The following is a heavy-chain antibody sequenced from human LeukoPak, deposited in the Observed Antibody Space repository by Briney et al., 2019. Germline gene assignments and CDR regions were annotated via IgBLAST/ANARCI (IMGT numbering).Heavy chain of an antibody. V-gene: IGHV3-21*01. CDR1: GFTFSTYN. Sequence: GGSLRLSCAASGFTFSTYNMNWVRQAPGKGLEWVSSISSSSSYIYYADSVKGRFTISRDNAKNSLYLQMNSLRAEDTAVYYCARVKDPAYPGAFDIWGQGTRITVSS. CDR3: ARVKDPAYPGAFDI. CDR2: ISSSSSYI. J-gene: IGHJ3*02.